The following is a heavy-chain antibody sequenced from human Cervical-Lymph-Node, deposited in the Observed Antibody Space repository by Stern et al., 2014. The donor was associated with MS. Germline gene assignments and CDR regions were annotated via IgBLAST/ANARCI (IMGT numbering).Heavy chain of an antibody. CDR1: GYTFSTYA. CDR2: INAGNGHT. CDR3: ARMVSDFWRYGMDV. Sequence: VQLEESGAEVKKPGASVKVSCKASGYTFSTYAMHWVRQAPGQRLEWMGWINAGNGHTKYSQKFQGRVTITRDTSASTAYMELSSLRSEDTAVYYCARMVSDFWRYGMDVWGQGTTVTVSS. D-gene: IGHD3-3*01. J-gene: IGHJ6*02. V-gene: IGHV1-3*01.